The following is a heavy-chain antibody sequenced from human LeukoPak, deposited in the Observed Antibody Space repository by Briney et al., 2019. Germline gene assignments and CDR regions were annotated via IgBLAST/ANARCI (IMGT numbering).Heavy chain of an antibody. CDR1: GFTFSSYS. J-gene: IGHJ6*02. V-gene: IGHV3-21*05. CDR2: ISSSSSYI. Sequence: GGSLRLSCAASGFTFSSYSMNWVRQAPGKGLEWVSYISSSSSYIYYADSVKGRFTISRDNAKNSLYLQMNSLRAEDTAVYYCARDLWAVAGTRYGMDVWGQGTTVTVSS. D-gene: IGHD6-19*01. CDR3: ARDLWAVAGTRYGMDV.